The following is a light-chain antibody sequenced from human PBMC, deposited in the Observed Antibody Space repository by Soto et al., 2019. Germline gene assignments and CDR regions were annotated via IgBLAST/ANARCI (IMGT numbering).Light chain of an antibody. CDR2: DDS. CDR1: QSISSW. J-gene: IGKJ1*01. CDR3: QQYNSYWT. V-gene: IGKV1-5*01. Sequence: DIQMTQSPPTLSASVGDRVTITFRASQSISSWLAWYQQKPGKAPKLLIYDDSSLESGVPSRFSGSGSGTEFTLTISSLHTDDFATYYCQQYNSYWTFGQGTKVDIK.